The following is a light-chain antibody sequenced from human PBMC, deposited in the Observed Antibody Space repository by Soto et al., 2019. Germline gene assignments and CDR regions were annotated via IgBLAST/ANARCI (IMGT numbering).Light chain of an antibody. CDR1: QSVISN. Sequence: ERGLTQTPGTLALSPGVGASLSCRAIQSVISNYLAWYQQKPGQAPRVLIYDASNRATGIPARFSGSGSGTEFTLTISGLQSEDVAVYYWHHFNTWPPKAFGQGTKVDI. V-gene: IGKV3D-15*01. CDR3: HHFNTWPPKA. CDR2: DAS. J-gene: IGKJ1*01.